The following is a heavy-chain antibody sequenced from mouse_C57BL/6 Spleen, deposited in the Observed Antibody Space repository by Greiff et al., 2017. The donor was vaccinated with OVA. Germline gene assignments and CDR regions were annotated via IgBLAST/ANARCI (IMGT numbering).Heavy chain of an antibody. CDR1: GYTFTSYW. CDR2: IYPGSGST. CDR3: ARWDDYDPYAMDY. V-gene: IGHV1-55*01. D-gene: IGHD2-4*01. J-gene: IGHJ4*01. Sequence: QVQLQQPGAELVKPGASVKMSCKASGYTFTSYWITWVKQRPGQGLEWIGDIYPGSGSTNYNEKFKSKATLTVDTSSSTAYMQLSSLTSEDSAVYYCARWDDYDPYAMDYWGQGTSVTVSS.